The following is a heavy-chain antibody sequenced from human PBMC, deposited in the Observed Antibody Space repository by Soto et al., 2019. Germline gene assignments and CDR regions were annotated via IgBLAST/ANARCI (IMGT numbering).Heavy chain of an antibody. CDR2: SSNSGTYT. CDR1: GFTFSDYY. CDR3: ARSGDNYNVLDY. V-gene: IGHV3-11*06. J-gene: IGHJ4*02. Sequence: QVQLVESGGGLVKPGGSLRLSCVASGFTFSDYYMSWVRQAPGKGLEWLSYSSNSGTYTKYAGSVKGRFSISRDNAKNSLYLQINSRRGEDTAIYYCARSGDNYNVLDYWGQGTPVTVSS. D-gene: IGHD3-10*02.